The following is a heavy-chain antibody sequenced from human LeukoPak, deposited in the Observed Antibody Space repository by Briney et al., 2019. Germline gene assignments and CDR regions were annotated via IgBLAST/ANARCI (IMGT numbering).Heavy chain of an antibody. CDR1: GCSISSSNYY. J-gene: IGHJ4*02. CDR3: ASLRSLMTLAGLDS. CDR2: MYYSGST. V-gene: IGHV4-39*01. Sequence: PSETLTLTCTVSGCSISSSNYYWGRIRQPPGKGLEWIASMYYSGSTYYNPSLKSRATISVDTSKNQFSLRLSSVTAADTAVYYCASLRSLMTLAGLDSWGQGTLVTVSS. D-gene: IGHD6-19*01.